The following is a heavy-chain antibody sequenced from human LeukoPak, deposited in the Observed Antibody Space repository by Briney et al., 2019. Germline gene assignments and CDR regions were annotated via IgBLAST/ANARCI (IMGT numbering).Heavy chain of an antibody. CDR2: INHSGST. D-gene: IGHD2-2*02. V-gene: IGHV4-34*01. J-gene: IGHJ5*02. CDR3: ARGAVVVPAAIPLRGFDP. Sequence: KTSETLSLTCAVYGGSFSGYYWSWIRQPPGKGLEWIGEINHSGSTNYNPSPKSRVTISVDTSKNQFSLKLSSVTAADTAVYYCARGAVVVPAAIPLRGFDPWGQGTLVTVSS. CDR1: GGSFSGYY.